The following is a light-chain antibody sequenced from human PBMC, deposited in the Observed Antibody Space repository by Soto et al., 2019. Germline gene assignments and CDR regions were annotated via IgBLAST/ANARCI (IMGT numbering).Light chain of an antibody. CDR1: SSNIGGNS. CDR3: GSWDSSLSAYV. CDR2: DDD. V-gene: IGLV1-51*01. J-gene: IGLJ1*01. Sequence: QSVMTQPPSASAAPGQKVTISCSGSSSNIGGNSVSWYQQLPGTAPKLPIYDDDKRPSGIPDRFSGSKSGTSATLGITGFQTGDEADYYCGSWDSSLSAYVFATGTKLTVL.